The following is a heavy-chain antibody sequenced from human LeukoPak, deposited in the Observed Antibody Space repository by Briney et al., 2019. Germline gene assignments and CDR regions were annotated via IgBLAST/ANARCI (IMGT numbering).Heavy chain of an antibody. CDR3: ATGRRFLEWYYVNYYYYMDV. CDR2: IIPIFGTA. CDR1: GGTFSSYA. J-gene: IGHJ6*03. D-gene: IGHD3-3*01. Sequence: SVKVSCKASGGTFSSYAISWVRQAPGQGLEWMGGIIPIFGTANYAQKFQGRVTITTDESTSTAYMELSSLRSEDTAVYYCATGRRFLEWYYVNYYYYMDVWAKGPRSPSP. V-gene: IGHV1-69*05.